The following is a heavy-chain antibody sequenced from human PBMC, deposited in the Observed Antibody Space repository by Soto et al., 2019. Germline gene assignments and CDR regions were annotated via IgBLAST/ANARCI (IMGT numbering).Heavy chain of an antibody. D-gene: IGHD3-22*01. CDR2: IIPIFGTA. CDR3: ARTTLYYDSSGPWAYWYFDL. CDR1: GGTFSSYA. V-gene: IGHV1-69*12. Sequence: QVQLVQSGAEVKKPGSSVKVSCKASGGTFSSYAISWVRQAPGQGLEWMGGIIPIFGTANYAQKFQGRVTITADESTSTAYMELSSLRSEDTAVYYCARTTLYYDSSGPWAYWYFDLWGRGNLVTVSS. J-gene: IGHJ2*01.